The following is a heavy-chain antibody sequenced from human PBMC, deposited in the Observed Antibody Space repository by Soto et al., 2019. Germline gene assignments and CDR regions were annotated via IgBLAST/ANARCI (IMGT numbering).Heavy chain of an antibody. Sequence: ASETLSLTCTVSGGSLSNYYWSWIRQPPGKGLQWIGYIHFTGSTNYNPSLKSRVTISVDTSKNQFSLKLSSVTAADTALYYCARGDGWYLPWGQGALVTVSS. CDR2: IHFTGST. V-gene: IGHV4-59*01. CDR3: ARGDGWYLP. J-gene: IGHJ5*02. D-gene: IGHD6-19*01. CDR1: GGSLSNYY.